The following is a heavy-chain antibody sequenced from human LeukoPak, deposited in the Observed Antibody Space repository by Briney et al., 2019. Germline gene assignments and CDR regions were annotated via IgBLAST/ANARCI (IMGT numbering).Heavy chain of an antibody. CDR3: AKDSSSWYGHWFDP. CDR2: ISGSGGST. CDR1: GFTFSSYA. V-gene: IGHV3-23*01. D-gene: IGHD6-13*01. J-gene: IGHJ5*02. Sequence: GGSLRLSCAATGFTFSSYAMSWVRQAPGKGLEWVSAISGSGGSTYYADSVKGRFTISRDNSKNTLYLQMNSLRAEDTAVYYCAKDSSSWYGHWFDPWGQGTLVTVSS.